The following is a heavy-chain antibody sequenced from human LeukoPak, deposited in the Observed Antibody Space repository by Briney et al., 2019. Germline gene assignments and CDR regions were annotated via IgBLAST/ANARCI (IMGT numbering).Heavy chain of an antibody. CDR3: AKGSYYDSSGSFYFDY. J-gene: IGHJ4*02. V-gene: IGHV3-23*01. CDR1: GFTFSSYA. D-gene: IGHD3-22*01. CDR2: ISGSGDNT. Sequence: GGSLRLSCAASGFTFSSYAMSWVRQAPGKGLEWVSGISGSGDNTYYADSVKGRFTISRDNSKNALYVQVNSLGTEDTAAYYCAKGSYYDSSGSFYFDYWGKGTLVTVSS.